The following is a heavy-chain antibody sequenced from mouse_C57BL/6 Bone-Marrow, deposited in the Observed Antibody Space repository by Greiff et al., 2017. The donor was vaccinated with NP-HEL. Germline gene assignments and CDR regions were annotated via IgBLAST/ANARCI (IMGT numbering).Heavy chain of an antibody. D-gene: IGHD1-1*01. Sequence: QVHVKQSGPGLVAPSQSLSITCTVSGFSLTSYGVHWVRQPPGKGLEWLVVIWSDGSTTYNSALKSRLSISKDNSKSQVFLKMNSLQTDDTAMYYCARHYYGSSWGYYFDYWGKGTTLTVSS. CDR2: IWSDGST. J-gene: IGHJ2*01. CDR3: ARHYYGSSWGYYFDY. CDR1: GFSLTSYG. V-gene: IGHV2-6-1*01.